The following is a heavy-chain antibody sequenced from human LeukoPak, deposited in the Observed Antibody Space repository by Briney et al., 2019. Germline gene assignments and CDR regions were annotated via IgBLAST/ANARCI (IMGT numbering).Heavy chain of an antibody. V-gene: IGHV3-23*01. CDR3: AKLPYYYGSGSSSY. CDR2: ISGSGGST. CDR1: GFTFSSYA. D-gene: IGHD3-10*01. J-gene: IGHJ4*02. Sequence: PGGSLRLSCAASGFTFSSYAMSWVRQAPGKGLEWVSAISGSGGSTYYADSVKGRFTISRDNSKNTLCLQMNSLRAEDTAVYYCAKLPYYYGSGSSSYWGQGTLVTVSS.